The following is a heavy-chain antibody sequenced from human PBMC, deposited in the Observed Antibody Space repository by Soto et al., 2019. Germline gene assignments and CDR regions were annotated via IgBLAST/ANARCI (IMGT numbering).Heavy chain of an antibody. V-gene: IGHV1-46*01. CDR1: GYDVTRYY. D-gene: IGHD3-3*02. J-gene: IGHJ6*02. Sequence: ASVKVSCKASGYDVTRYYIHWVRQGTGQGLEWLGIINSTGGGRTKYAQKFRGGVTVTSDRSTSTVYMELTSLRSDDTAVYYCAKVGQTDGEPHLGYYYYGMDVWGQGTTVSVFS. CDR2: INSTGGGRT. CDR3: AKVGQTDGEPHLGYYYYGMDV.